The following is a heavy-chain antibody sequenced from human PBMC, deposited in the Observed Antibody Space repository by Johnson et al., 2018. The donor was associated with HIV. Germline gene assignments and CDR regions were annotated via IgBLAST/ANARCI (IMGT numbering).Heavy chain of an antibody. V-gene: IGHV3-23*04. CDR2: ISGSGGST. CDR3: VKEASRGTVTQAPDAFDI. J-gene: IGHJ3*02. Sequence: EVQLVESGGGLVQPGGSLRLSCAASGFTFSSYAMSWVRQAPGKGLEWVSAISGSGGSTYYAASVKGRFTISRVNSKNMLYLQMNSLRVEDTAVYYCVKEASRGTVTQAPDAFDIWGQGTVVTVSS. D-gene: IGHD4-17*01. CDR1: GFTFSSYA.